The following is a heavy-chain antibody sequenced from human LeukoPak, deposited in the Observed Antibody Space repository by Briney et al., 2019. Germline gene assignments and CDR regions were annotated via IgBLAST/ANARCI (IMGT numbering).Heavy chain of an antibody. Sequence: PSETLSLTCTVSGGSISTSSYYWGWIRQPPGKGLEWIGSIDYSGSTYSNPSLKSRVTISVDTSKNQISLKMYSVAAADTAVYHCARQGSLSYCSGGSCWFDPWGQGTLVTVSS. J-gene: IGHJ5*02. CDR3: ARQGSLSYCSGGSCWFDP. CDR2: IDYSGST. V-gene: IGHV4-39*01. CDR1: GGSISTSSYY. D-gene: IGHD2-15*01.